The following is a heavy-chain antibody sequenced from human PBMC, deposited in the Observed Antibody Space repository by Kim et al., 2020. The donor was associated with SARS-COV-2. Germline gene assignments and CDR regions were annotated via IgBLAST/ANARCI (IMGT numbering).Heavy chain of an antibody. CDR2: INAGNGNT. CDR3: ARDLVGRTGTTSGVY. D-gene: IGHD1-1*01. J-gene: IGHJ4*02. V-gene: IGHV1-3*01. CDR1: GYTFTSYA. Sequence: ASVKVSCKASGYTFTSYAMHWVRQAPGQRLEWMGWINAGNGNTKYSQKFQGRVTITRDTSASTAYMELSSLRSEDTAVYYCARDLVGRTGTTSGVYWGQGTLVTVSS.